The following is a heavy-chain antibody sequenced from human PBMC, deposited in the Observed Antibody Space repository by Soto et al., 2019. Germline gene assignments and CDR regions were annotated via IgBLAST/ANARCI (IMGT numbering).Heavy chain of an antibody. CDR3: ARFRSPYYYDSSGYYRNFDY. V-gene: IGHV4-30-4*01. CDR2: IYYSGST. Sequence: SETLSLTCTVSGGSISSGDYYWSWIRQPPGKGLEWIGYIYYSGSTYYNPSLKSRVTISVDTSKNQFSLKLSSVTAADTAVYYCARFRSPYYYDSSGYYRNFDYWGQGTLVTVSS. D-gene: IGHD3-22*01. CDR1: GGSISSGDYY. J-gene: IGHJ4*02.